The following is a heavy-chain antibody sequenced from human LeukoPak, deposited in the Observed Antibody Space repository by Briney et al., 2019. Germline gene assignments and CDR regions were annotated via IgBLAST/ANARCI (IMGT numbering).Heavy chain of an antibody. Sequence: ASVKVSCKASGYTFTSYGISWVRQAPGQGLEWMGWISAYNGNTNYAQKLQGRVTMTTDTSTSTAYMELRSLRSDDTAVYYCASTHLGYCSSTSCQNDYWGQGTLVTVSS. D-gene: IGHD2-2*01. V-gene: IGHV1-18*01. CDR3: ASTHLGYCSSTSCQNDY. J-gene: IGHJ4*02. CDR1: GYTFTSYG. CDR2: ISAYNGNT.